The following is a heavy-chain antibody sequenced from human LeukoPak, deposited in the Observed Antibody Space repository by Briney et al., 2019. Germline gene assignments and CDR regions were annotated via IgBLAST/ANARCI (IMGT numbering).Heavy chain of an antibody. J-gene: IGHJ4*02. Sequence: TSETLSLTCAVYGGSFSGYYWSWIRQPPGKGPEWIGEINHSGSTNYNPSLKSRVTISVDTSKNQFSLKLSSVTAADTAVYYCARDSTVTTFDYWGQGTLVTVSS. V-gene: IGHV4-34*01. CDR1: GGSFSGYY. CDR3: ARDSTVTTFDY. D-gene: IGHD4-17*01. CDR2: INHSGST.